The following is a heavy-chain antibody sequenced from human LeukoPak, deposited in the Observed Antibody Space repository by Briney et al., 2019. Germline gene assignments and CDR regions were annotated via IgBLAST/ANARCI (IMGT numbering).Heavy chain of an antibody. J-gene: IGHJ4*02. CDR2: IYYSGSA. Sequence: PSETLSLTCTVSGGSIDKYYWSWIRQPPGKGLECLGYIYYSGSAKYNPSLKSRVTISVDTSKDQISLKLTSVTAADSAIYYCARLSSGSGYYPSIYYFESWGQGTLVTVSS. D-gene: IGHD3-22*01. CDR1: GGSIDKYY. CDR3: ARLSSGSGYYPSIYYFES. V-gene: IGHV4-59*08.